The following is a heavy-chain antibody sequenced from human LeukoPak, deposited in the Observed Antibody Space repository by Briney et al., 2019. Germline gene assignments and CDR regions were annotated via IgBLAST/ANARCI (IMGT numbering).Heavy chain of an antibody. CDR3: ARPATVTNEIDY. J-gene: IGHJ4*02. CDR1: GYTFTSYG. V-gene: IGHV1-2*02. D-gene: IGHD4-17*01. CDR2: INPNSGGT. Sequence: GASVKVSCKASGYTFTSYGISWVRQAPGQGLEWMGWINPNSGGTNYAQKFQGRVTMTRDTSISTAYMELSRLRSDDTAVYYCARPATVTNEIDYWGQGTLVTVSS.